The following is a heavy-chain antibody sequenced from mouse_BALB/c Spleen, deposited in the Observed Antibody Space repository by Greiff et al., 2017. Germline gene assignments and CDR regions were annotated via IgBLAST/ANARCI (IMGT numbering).Heavy chain of an antibody. Sequence: EVQVVESGGGLVQPGGSRKLSCAASGFTFSSFGMHWVRQAPEKGLEWVAYISSGSSTIYYADTVKGRFTIFRDNPKNTLFLQMTSLRSEDTAMYYCARSYYFDYWGQGTTLTVSS. CDR1: GFTFSSFG. J-gene: IGHJ2*01. V-gene: IGHV5-17*02. CDR3: ARSYYFDY. CDR2: ISSGSSTI.